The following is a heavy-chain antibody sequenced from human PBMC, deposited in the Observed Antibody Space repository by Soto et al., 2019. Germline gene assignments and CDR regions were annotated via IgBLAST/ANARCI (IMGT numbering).Heavy chain of an antibody. J-gene: IGHJ5*02. D-gene: IGHD5-12*01. CDR3: AREGIVATTAHNWFDP. CDR1: GDSVSSNSAA. Sequence: SQTLSLTCAISGDSVSSNSAAWNWIRQSPSRGLEWLGRTYYRSKWYNDYAVSVKSRITINPDTSKNQFSLQLNSVTPEDTAVYYCAREGIVATTAHNWFDPWGQGTLVTVYS. CDR2: TYYRSKWYN. V-gene: IGHV6-1*01.